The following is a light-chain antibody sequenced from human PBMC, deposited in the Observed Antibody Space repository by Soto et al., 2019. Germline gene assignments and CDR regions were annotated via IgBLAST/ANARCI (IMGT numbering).Light chain of an antibody. J-gene: IGLJ3*02. V-gene: IGLV8-61*01. CDR1: SGSVSTYNY. CDR3: LLFRSTGIAL. CDR2: NSY. Sequence: QAVVTQEPSFSVSPGGTITLTCGLSSGSVSTYNYPSWYQQTPGQAPRTLIYNSYSRSSGVPDRFSGSILGNKAALTISGAQADDESDYYCLLFRSTGIALFGGGTKVTVL.